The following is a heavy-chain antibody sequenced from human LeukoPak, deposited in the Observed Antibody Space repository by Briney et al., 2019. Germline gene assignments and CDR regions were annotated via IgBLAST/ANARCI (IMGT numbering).Heavy chain of an antibody. CDR3: AKGPWVRGRPGYFDY. CDR1: GFTFSSYG. V-gene: IGHV3-33*06. D-gene: IGHD3-10*01. J-gene: IGHJ4*02. Sequence: PGGSLTLSCAASGFTFSSYGMHWVRQAPGKGLEWVAVIWYDGSNKYYADSVKGRFTISRDNSKNTLYLQMNSLRAEDTAVYYCAKGPWVRGRPGYFDYWGQGTLVTVSS. CDR2: IWYDGSNK.